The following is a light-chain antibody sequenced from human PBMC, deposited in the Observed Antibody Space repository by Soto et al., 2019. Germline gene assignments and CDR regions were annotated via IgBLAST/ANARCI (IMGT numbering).Light chain of an antibody. J-gene: IGLJ1*01. Sequence: ALTQPASVSGSPGQSITISCTGTSSDIGHYDYVSWFQQHPGKAPKLMIYHVTYRPSGVSNRYSGSKSGNSASLTISGLQADDEADYYCCSLTTSHTYVFGSGTKVTVL. CDR1: SSDIGHYDY. CDR3: CSLTTSHTYV. V-gene: IGLV2-14*03. CDR2: HVT.